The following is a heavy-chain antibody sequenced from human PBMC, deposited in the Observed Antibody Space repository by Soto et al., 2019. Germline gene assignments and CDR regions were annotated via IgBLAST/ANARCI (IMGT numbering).Heavy chain of an antibody. D-gene: IGHD1-26*01. CDR2: INHSGST. J-gene: IGHJ6*02. Sequence: SETLSLTCAVYGGSFSGYYWSWVRQPPGKWLEWIGEINHSGSTNYNPSLKSRVTISVDTSKNQFSLKLSSVTAADTAVYYCAREGIFSGSYPYYYYGMDAXGQGTKVTVYS. CDR3: AREGIFSGSYPYYYYGMDA. CDR1: GGSFSGYY. V-gene: IGHV4-34*01.